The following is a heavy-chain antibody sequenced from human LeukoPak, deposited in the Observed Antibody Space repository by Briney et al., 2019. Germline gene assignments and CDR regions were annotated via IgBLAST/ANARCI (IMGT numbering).Heavy chain of an antibody. D-gene: IGHD3-22*01. J-gene: IGHJ4*02. Sequence: SETLSLTCTVSGGSISSGTYYWSWIRQPAGKGLEWIGRFYTSGSTNYNPSLKSRVTISVDTSKNQFSLKLSSVTAADTAVYYCARASYSYDINGWVPFDYWGQGTLVTVSS. CDR1: GGSISSGTYY. CDR2: FYTSGST. V-gene: IGHV4-61*02. CDR3: ARASYSYDINGWVPFDY.